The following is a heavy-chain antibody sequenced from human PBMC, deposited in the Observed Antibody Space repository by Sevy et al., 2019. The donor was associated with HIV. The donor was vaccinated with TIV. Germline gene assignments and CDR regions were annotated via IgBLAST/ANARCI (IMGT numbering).Heavy chain of an antibody. CDR3: ARVASQDIVATNSIDY. D-gene: IGHD5-12*01. J-gene: IGHJ4*02. Sequence: SETLSLTCAVYGGSFSGYYWSWIRQPPGKGLEWIGEINHSGSTNYNPSLKSRVTISVDTSKNQFSLKLSSVTAADTAVYYCARVASQDIVATNSIDYWCQGTLVTVSS. V-gene: IGHV4-34*01. CDR2: INHSGST. CDR1: GGSFSGYY.